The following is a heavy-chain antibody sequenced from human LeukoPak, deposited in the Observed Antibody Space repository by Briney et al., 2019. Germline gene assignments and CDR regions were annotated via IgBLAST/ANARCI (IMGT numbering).Heavy chain of an antibody. CDR1: GFTFSSYT. CDR3: ARDAWEYSSSRFDL. J-gene: IGHJ2*01. D-gene: IGHD6-13*01. V-gene: IGHV3-30*04. Sequence: GSLRLPCAASGFTFSSYTMHWVRQAPGKGLEWVAVISYDGSNKYYADSVKGRFTISRDNSKNTLYLQMNSLRAEDTAVYYCARDAWEYSSSRFDLWGRGTLVTVSS. CDR2: ISYDGSNK.